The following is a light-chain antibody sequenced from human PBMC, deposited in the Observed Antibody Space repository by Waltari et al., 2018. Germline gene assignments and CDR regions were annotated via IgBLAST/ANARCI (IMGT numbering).Light chain of an antibody. CDR2: DAS. Sequence: EIVLTQSPATLSLSPGERATLSCTASQDIGAYLAWYQQKPGQAPRVLIYDASIRATGTPARFSGSGSGTDFTLTISSLQSEDFAVYYCQQYNNWPPWTFGQGTKVEIK. J-gene: IGKJ1*01. CDR1: QDIGAY. CDR3: QQYNNWPPWT. V-gene: IGKV3-11*01.